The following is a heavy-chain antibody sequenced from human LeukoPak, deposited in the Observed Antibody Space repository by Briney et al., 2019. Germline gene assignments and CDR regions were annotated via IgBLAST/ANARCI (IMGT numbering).Heavy chain of an antibody. CDR1: GGSISSSSYY. J-gene: IGHJ5*02. D-gene: IGHD3-10*01. Sequence: SETLSLTRTVSGGSISSSSYYWGWIRQPPGKGLEWIGSIYYSGSTYYNPSLQSRVTISVDTSKNQFSLNLDSVTAADTAIYYCARQNGDTMVRGVYADWFDPWGQGTLVTVSS. V-gene: IGHV4-39*01. CDR2: IYYSGST. CDR3: ARQNGDTMVRGVYADWFDP.